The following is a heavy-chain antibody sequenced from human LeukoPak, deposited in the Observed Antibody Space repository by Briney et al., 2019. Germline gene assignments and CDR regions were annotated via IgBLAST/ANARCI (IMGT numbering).Heavy chain of an antibody. CDR1: GGSISSGSYY. CDR3: ASTFWRDTAMVVAYYMDV. D-gene: IGHD5-18*01. J-gene: IGHJ6*03. Sequence: SETLSLTCTVSGGSISSGSYYWSWIRQPAGKGLEWIGRIYTSGSTNYNPSLKSRVTISVDTSKNQFSLELSSVTAADTAVYYCASTFWRDTAMVVAYYMDVWGKGTTVTVSS. V-gene: IGHV4-61*02. CDR2: IYTSGST.